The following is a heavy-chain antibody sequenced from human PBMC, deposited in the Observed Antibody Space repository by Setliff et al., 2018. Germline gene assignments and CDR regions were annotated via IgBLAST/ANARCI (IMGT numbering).Heavy chain of an antibody. D-gene: IGHD1-1*01. V-gene: IGHV1-18*01. CDR3: ARLTYNLYYYYLDV. Sequence: ASVKVSCKASGFAFSSSGISWVRQAPGQGLEWMGWISAYNGNTNYAQTFLDRVTMTTDTSTNTAYLDLRNLRSDDTAVYYCARLTYNLYYYYLDVWGKGTPVTVS. CDR2: ISAYNGNT. J-gene: IGHJ6*03. CDR1: GFAFSSSG.